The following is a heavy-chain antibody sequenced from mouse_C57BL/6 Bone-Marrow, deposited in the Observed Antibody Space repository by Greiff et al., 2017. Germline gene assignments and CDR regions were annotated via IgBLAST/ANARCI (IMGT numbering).Heavy chain of an antibody. CDR3: ASELGFDY. J-gene: IGHJ2*01. CDR2: IYPSDSET. Sequence: QVQLQQPGAELVRPGSSVKLSCKASGYTFTSYWLDWVKQRPGQGLEWIGNIYPSDSETHYNQKFKDKATLTVDQSSSTAYMQLSSLTSEDSAVYCCASELGFDYWGQGTTLTVSS. CDR1: GYTFTSYW. D-gene: IGHD4-1*01. V-gene: IGHV1-61*01.